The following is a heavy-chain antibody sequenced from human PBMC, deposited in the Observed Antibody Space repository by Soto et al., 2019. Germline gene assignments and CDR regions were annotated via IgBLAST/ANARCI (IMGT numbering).Heavy chain of an antibody. CDR2: IIPVFGTP. J-gene: IGHJ2*01. Sequence: QVQLVQSGAEVKKPGSSVKVSCKASGGTFSSYAISWVRQAPGQGLEWMGGIIPVFGTPNYAQKFQGRVTIPADESTSTAYMELSSLRSEDTAVYYCARNLYMIDRYWYFDLWGRGTLVTVSS. CDR1: GGTFSSYA. D-gene: IGHD3-22*01. V-gene: IGHV1-69*12. CDR3: ARNLYMIDRYWYFDL.